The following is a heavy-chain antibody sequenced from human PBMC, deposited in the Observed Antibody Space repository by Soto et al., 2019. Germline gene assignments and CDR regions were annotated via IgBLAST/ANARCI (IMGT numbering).Heavy chain of an antibody. CDR3: ARGHYDFWSGYGRPYYYYGMDV. J-gene: IGHJ6*02. D-gene: IGHD3-3*01. V-gene: IGHV4-34*01. CDR1: GGSFRGYY. CDR2: INHSGST. Sequence: PSETLSLTCAVYGGSFRGYYWSWIRQPPGTGLEWIGEINHSGSTNYNPSLKSRVTISVDTSKNQFSLKLSSVTAADTAVYYCARGHYDFWSGYGRPYYYYGMDVWGQGTTVTVSS.